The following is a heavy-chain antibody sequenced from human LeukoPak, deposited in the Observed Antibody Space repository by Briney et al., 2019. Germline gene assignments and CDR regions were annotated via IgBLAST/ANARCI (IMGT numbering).Heavy chain of an antibody. Sequence: PGGSLRLSCAASGFTFSSYGMSWARQAPGKGLEWVSAISGSGGSTYYADSVKGRFTISRDNSKNTLYLQMNSLRAEDTAVYYCAKRLILSSSWSDYWGQGTLVTVSS. CDR2: ISGSGGST. CDR1: GFTFSSYG. V-gene: IGHV3-23*01. J-gene: IGHJ4*02. D-gene: IGHD6-13*01. CDR3: AKRLILSSSWSDY.